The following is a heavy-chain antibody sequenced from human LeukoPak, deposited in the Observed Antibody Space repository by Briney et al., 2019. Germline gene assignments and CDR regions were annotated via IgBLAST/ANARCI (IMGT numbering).Heavy chain of an antibody. V-gene: IGHV5-51*01. CDR3: ARQRCIGDSCYRGEADWFDP. CDR2: IYPGDSET. D-gene: IGHD2-15*01. CDR1: GYSFTSFW. Sequence: GESLKISCKGSGYSFTSFWIGWVRQMPGKGMEWMGIIYPGDSETLYSPSFQGQVTISADKSINTAYLQWSSLKASDSAMYYCARQRCIGDSCYRGEADWFDPWGQGTLVTVSS. J-gene: IGHJ5*02.